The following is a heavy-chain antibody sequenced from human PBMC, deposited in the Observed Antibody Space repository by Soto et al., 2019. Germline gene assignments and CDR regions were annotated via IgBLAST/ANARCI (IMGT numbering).Heavy chain of an antibody. Sequence: GESLKISCAASGFTFSNAWMSWVRQAPGKGLEWVGRIKSKTDGGTTDYAAPVKGRFTISRDDSKNTLYLQMNSLKTEDTAVYYCTTRGSRYNWNYFDYWGQGTLVTVSS. D-gene: IGHD1-20*01. CDR1: GFTFSNAW. CDR3: TTRGSRYNWNYFDY. V-gene: IGHV3-15*01. J-gene: IGHJ4*02. CDR2: IKSKTDGGTT.